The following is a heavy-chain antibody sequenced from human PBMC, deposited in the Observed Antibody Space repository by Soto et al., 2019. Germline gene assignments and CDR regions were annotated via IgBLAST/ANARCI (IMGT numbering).Heavy chain of an antibody. CDR1: GFSLSDYW. J-gene: IGHJ4*02. Sequence: EVQLVESGGGLVQPGGSLRLSCAASGFSLSDYWMHWVRQAPGEGLVWLSRITRDGSSTNYADSVKGRFTISRDNAKNTLYLQVNSLRGGDTAVYYCARGANGYYYFDYWGQGTLVTVSS. V-gene: IGHV3-74*01. CDR3: ARGANGYYYFDY. CDR2: ITRDGSST. D-gene: IGHD5-18*01.